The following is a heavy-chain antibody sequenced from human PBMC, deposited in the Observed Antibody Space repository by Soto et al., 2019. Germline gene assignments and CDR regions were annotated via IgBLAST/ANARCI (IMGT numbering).Heavy chain of an antibody. CDR2: ISTYNGNT. J-gene: IGHJ6*02. CDR3: ARDPYHVLMVNAPNLYGMDV. D-gene: IGHD2-8*01. Sequence: GASVNVYWKASGYSFSTYDISWVRQAPRQGLEWMGRISTYNGNTNYPQSLQGRLTMTTDTSTTTAYMELRSLRSDDTAVYYCARDPYHVLMVNAPNLYGMDVWGQGTTLTVSS. V-gene: IGHV1-18*01. CDR1: GYSFSTYD.